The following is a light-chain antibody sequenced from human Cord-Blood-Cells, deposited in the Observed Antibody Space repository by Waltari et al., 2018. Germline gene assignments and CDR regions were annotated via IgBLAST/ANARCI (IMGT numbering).Light chain of an antibody. V-gene: IGKV3-11*01. Sequence: EIVLTQSPATLLLSPGERATPSCRVSPSVSSYLAWYQQKPGQAPRLLIYDASNRATGIPARFSGSGSGTDFTLTISSLEPEDFAVYYCQQRSNWAWTFGQGTKVEIK. CDR2: DAS. CDR1: PSVSSY. J-gene: IGKJ1*01. CDR3: QQRSNWAWT.